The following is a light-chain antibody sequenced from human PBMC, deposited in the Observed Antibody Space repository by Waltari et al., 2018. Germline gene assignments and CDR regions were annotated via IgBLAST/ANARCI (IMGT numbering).Light chain of an antibody. J-gene: IGKJ4*01. CDR2: SAS. V-gene: IGKV1-8*01. CDR1: QDVASY. Sequence: AIRITQSPSSLSASRGDRVTITCRPNQDVASYLAWYQQTPGRAPNLLLYSASTLQSGVPSRFIGSVSRTKFTLTITCLQYDDFATYFCQQYYRSPPTFGGGTRVEIK. CDR3: QQYYRSPPT.